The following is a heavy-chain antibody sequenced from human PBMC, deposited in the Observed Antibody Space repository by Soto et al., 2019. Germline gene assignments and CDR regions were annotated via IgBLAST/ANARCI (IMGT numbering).Heavy chain of an antibody. CDR2: ISAYNGNT. D-gene: IGHD5-18*01. J-gene: IGHJ6*01. V-gene: IGHV1-18*04. Sequence: QVQLVQSGAEVKKPGASVKVSCKASGYTFTSYGISWVRQAPGQGREWMGWISAYNGNTNYAQKLQGSVTMTTDTSTSTAYRELRSLSSDDTAEYYCAVVGGTAMVEVGYYGMYVWGQGTTVTVSS. CDR1: GYTFTSYG. CDR3: AVVGGTAMVEVGYYGMYV.